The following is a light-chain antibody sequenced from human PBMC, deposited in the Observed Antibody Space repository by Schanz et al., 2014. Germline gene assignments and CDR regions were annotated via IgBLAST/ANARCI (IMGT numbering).Light chain of an antibody. V-gene: IGKV3-15*01. CDR1: QTISNN. CDR2: GAS. J-gene: IGKJ5*01. CDR3: LQNNTWPFT. Sequence: EIVLTQSPGTLSVSPGERATLSCRASQTISNNLAWYQQKPGQAPRLLIFGASTRATGIPARFSGSGSGTEFTLTISSLQSEDFAVYYCLQNNTWPFTFGQGTRLE.